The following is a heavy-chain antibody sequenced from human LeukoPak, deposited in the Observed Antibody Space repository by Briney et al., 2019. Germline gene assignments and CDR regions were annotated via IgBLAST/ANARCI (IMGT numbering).Heavy chain of an antibody. CDR3: ARDRETGDLAWDAFDI. CDR1: GDSVSSNSAA. J-gene: IGHJ3*02. D-gene: IGHD7-27*01. V-gene: IGHV6-1*01. CDR2: TYYRSKWYN. Sequence: SQTLSLTCAISGDSVSSNSAAWNWNRQSPSRGLEWLGRTYYRSKWYNDYAVSVKSRITINPDTSKNQFSLQLNSVTPEDTAVYYCARDRETGDLAWDAFDIWGQGTMVTVSS.